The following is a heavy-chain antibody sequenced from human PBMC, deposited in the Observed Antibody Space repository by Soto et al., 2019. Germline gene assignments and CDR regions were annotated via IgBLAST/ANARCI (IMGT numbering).Heavy chain of an antibody. CDR3: ARDRKQRWFDY. CDR1: GFTFSSYG. CDR2: IWYDGSNK. V-gene: IGHV3-33*01. D-gene: IGHD6-25*01. J-gene: IGHJ4*02. Sequence: PGGSLRLSCAASGFTFSSYGMHWVRQAPGKGLEWVAVIWYDGSNKYYADSVKGRFTISRDNSKNTLYLQMNSLRAEDTAVYYCARDRKQRWFDYWGQGTLVTVSS.